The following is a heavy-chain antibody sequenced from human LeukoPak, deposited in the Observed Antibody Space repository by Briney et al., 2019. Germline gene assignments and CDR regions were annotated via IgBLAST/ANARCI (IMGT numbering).Heavy chain of an antibody. CDR1: GYTFSGNY. D-gene: IGHD3-22*01. Sequence: GASVKVSCKASGYTFSGNYLHWVRQAPGQGLEWLGWINPNSGGANYAQRFQGRVTMTRDTSISTVYMELSRLRSDDTAVYYCARVPLDYYSSSRLGALDIWGQGTLATVSS. V-gene: IGHV1-2*02. CDR2: INPNSGGA. J-gene: IGHJ3*02. CDR3: ARVPLDYYSSSRLGALDI.